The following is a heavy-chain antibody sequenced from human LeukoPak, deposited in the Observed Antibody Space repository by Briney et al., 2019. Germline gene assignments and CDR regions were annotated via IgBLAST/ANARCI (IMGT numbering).Heavy chain of an antibody. V-gene: IGHV3-23*01. D-gene: IGHD4-11*01. CDR1: GFTFSSYA. Sequence: GGSLRLSCAASGFTFSSYATSWVRQAPGKGLEWVSAISGSGGSTYYADSVKGRFTISRDNSKNTLYLQMNSLRAEDTAVYYCAKGSRDYSNFVNYYGMDVWGQGTTVTVSS. CDR2: ISGSGGST. CDR3: AKGSRDYSNFVNYYGMDV. J-gene: IGHJ6*02.